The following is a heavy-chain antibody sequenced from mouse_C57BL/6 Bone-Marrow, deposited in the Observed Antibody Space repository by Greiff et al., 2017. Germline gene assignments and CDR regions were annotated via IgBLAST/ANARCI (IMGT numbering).Heavy chain of an antibody. CDR1: GYTFTGYW. V-gene: IGHV1-9*01. D-gene: IGHD2-13*01. Sequence: VQLQQSGTVLARPGASVKMSCKTSGYTFTGYWIEWVKQRPGHGLEWIGEILPGSGSTNYNEKFKGKATFTADTSSNTAYMQLSSLTAEDAAIYYWARWGYGDDYFDYWGQGTTLTVSS. CDR3: ARWGYGDDYFDY. CDR2: ILPGSGST. J-gene: IGHJ2*01.